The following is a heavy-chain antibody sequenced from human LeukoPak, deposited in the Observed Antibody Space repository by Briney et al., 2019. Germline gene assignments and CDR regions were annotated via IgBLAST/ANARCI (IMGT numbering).Heavy chain of an antibody. CDR2: IIPIFGTA. V-gene: IGHV1-69*13. J-gene: IGHJ6*02. CDR1: GYTFTSYG. Sequence: GASVKVSCKASGYTFTSYGISWVRQAPGQGLEWMGGIIPIFGTANYAQKFQGRVTITADESTSTAYMELSSLRSEDTAVYYCARALYSSSSSGGYYYYGLDVWGQGTTVTVSS. D-gene: IGHD6-6*01. CDR3: ARALYSSSSSGGYYYYGLDV.